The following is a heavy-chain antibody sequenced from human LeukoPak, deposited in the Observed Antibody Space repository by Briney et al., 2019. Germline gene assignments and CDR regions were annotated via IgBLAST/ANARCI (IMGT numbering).Heavy chain of an antibody. Sequence: PGGSLRLSSVASGLTFSRYWMSWVRQAPGKGLAWEANIKQDGSEKYYVDSVKGRFTISRDNAKKSLYLQMNSLRAEDTAVYHCARDTHNYDTSGYPPGFDCWGQGTLVTVSS. CDR2: IKQDGSEK. CDR3: ARDTHNYDTSGYPPGFDC. V-gene: IGHV3-7*01. CDR1: GLTFSRYW. D-gene: IGHD3-22*01. J-gene: IGHJ4*02.